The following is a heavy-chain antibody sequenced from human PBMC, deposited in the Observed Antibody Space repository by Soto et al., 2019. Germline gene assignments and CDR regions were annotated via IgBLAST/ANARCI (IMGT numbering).Heavy chain of an antibody. J-gene: IGHJ4*01. CDR2: INAGNGNT. CDR1: GYTFTSYA. V-gene: IGHV1-3*01. D-gene: IGHD1-7*01. Sequence: ASVKVSCTASGYTFTSYAMHWVRQAPGQRLEWMGWINAGNGNTKYSQKFQGRVTITRDTSASTAYMELSSLRSEDTAVYYCVREFGNSHFDYWGHGTPVTVSS. CDR3: VREFGNSHFDY.